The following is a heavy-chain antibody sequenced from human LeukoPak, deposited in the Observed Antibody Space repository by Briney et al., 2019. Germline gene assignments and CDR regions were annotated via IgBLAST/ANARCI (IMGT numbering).Heavy chain of an antibody. Sequence: PGGSLRLSCAASGITLTTSDLHWVRQSTGKGMEWVSGIGIGGDTYYSDSVKGRFTISRENDKNSVYLQMNSLRAGDTAVYYCARVGKDPGMVINGLDVWGHGATVTVSS. D-gene: IGHD5-18*01. CDR1: GITLTTSD. V-gene: IGHV3-13*01. CDR3: ARVGKDPGMVINGLDV. CDR2: IGIGGDT. J-gene: IGHJ6*02.